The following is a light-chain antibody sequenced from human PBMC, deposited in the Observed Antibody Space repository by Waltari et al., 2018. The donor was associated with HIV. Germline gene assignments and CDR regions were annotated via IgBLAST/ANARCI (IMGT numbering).Light chain of an antibody. CDR3: STWDDSLNGWV. CDR2: YDD. J-gene: IGLJ3*02. Sequence: QSVLTQPPSVSEAPGQRVTISCSGSSSNIGNNAVNWYQKLPGKAPKLLIYYDDLLPSGVSDRFSGSKSGTSVSLAISGLQSEDEADYYCSTWDDSLNGWVFGGGTKLTVL. CDR1: SSNIGNNA. V-gene: IGLV1-36*01.